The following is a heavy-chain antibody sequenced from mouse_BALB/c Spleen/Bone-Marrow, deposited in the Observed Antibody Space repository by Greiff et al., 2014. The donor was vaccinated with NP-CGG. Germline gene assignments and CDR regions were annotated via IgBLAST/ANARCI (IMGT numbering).Heavy chain of an antibody. D-gene: IGHD2-3*01. CDR3: ATCSMSLNYFDY. CDR1: GYTFTSYW. Sequence: QVQVKQSGAELVRPGASVKLSCKASGYTFTSYWMNWVKQRPEQSLEWIGRIDPYDSDTHYNQKFKDKAILTVDKSSSTAYMQLSSMTSEDSAVYYCATCSMSLNYFDYWGQGTPLTVSA. CDR2: IDPYDSDT. J-gene: IGHJ2*01. V-gene: IGHV1-74*01.